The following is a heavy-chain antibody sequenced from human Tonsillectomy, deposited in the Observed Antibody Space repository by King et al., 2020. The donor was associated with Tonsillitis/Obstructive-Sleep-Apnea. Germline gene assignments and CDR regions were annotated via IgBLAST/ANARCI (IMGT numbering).Heavy chain of an antibody. D-gene: IGHD6-19*01. CDR1: GFTFSSFE. CDR3: ARGGWFWDYFDY. J-gene: IGHJ4*02. CDR2: ISGSGNTK. Sequence: VQLVESGGGLVQPGGSLRLSCAASGFTFSSFEMNWVRQAPGKGLDWVSYISGSGNTKYYADSVKGRFTISRDNAKNSLYLQMNSLRVEDTAVYYCARGGWFWDYFDYWGQGTLVTVSS. V-gene: IGHV3-48*03.